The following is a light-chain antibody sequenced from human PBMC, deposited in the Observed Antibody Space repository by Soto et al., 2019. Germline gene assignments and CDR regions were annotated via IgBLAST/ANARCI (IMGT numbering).Light chain of an antibody. Sequence: QLVLTQSSSASASLGSSVKLTCTLSSGHSSYIIAWHQQQPGKAPRYLMKLDIGGSYNKGSGVPDRFSGSSSGADRYLTISNLQFEDEADYYCDTWDINILVFGGGTKLTVL. CDR3: DTWDINILV. V-gene: IGLV4-60*02. CDR1: SGHSSYI. J-gene: IGLJ2*01. CDR2: LDIGGSY.